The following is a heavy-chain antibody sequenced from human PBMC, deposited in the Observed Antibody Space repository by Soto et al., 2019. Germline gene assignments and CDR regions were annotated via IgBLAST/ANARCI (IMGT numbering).Heavy chain of an antibody. D-gene: IGHD3-10*01. Sequence: GVLRLSCAASGFTFSNAWMSWVRQAPGKGLEWVGRIKSKTDGGTTDYAAPVKGRFTISRDDSKNTLYLQMNSLKTEDTAVYYCTYYYGSGTPFDCWGQGTLVTVSS. CDR1: GFTFSNAW. CDR2: IKSKTDGGTT. V-gene: IGHV3-15*01. CDR3: TYYYGSGTPFDC. J-gene: IGHJ4*02.